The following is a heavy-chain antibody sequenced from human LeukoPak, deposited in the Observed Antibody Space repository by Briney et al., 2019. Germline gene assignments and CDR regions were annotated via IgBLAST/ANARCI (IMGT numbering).Heavy chain of an antibody. J-gene: IGHJ4*02. CDR3: ARYCTNGVCYTQSLDY. Sequence: GGSLRLSCAASGFTFSSYWMSWVRQAPGKGLEWVANIKQDGSEKYYVDSVKGRFTISRDNAKNSLYLQMNSLRAEDTAVYYCARYCTNGVCYTQSLDYWGQGTLVTVSS. CDR2: IKQDGSEK. V-gene: IGHV3-7*01. CDR1: GFTFSSYW. D-gene: IGHD2-8*01.